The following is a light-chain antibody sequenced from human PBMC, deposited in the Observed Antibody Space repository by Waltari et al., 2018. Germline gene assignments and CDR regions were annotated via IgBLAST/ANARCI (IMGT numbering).Light chain of an antibody. CDR2: GRT. J-gene: IGLJ1*01. CDR3: QSYDYSLGAYV. Sequence: QSVLTQPPSVSGAPGQWVTISCTGSSSNIGAGYDVHWYQQVPGTAPTLLIYGRTNRPAGVPDRCSGSKSGTSASLAITGLQAEDEADYYCQSYDYSLGAYVCGIGTKVTVL. CDR1: SSNIGAGYD. V-gene: IGLV1-40*01.